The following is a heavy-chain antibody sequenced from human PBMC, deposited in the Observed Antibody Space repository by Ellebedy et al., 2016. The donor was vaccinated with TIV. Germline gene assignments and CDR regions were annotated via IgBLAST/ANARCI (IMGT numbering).Heavy chain of an antibody. CDR3: ARDRALAASVPYNWFDP. CDR1: GYRFNHYA. V-gene: IGHV1-3*01. Sequence: AASVKVSCKASGYRFNHYAIHWVRQAPGQTLEWMGWIFAVTGETKYSQKFQDRVTITRDISASAAYMDLSSLTSEDTGVYYCARDRALAASVPYNWFDPWGQGTLVTVSP. CDR2: IFAVTGET. D-gene: IGHD2-15*01. J-gene: IGHJ5*01.